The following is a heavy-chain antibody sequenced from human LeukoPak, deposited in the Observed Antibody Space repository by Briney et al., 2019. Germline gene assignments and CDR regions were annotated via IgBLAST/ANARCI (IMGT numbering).Heavy chain of an antibody. CDR1: GFTFSNAW. CDR2: IKSKSDGGTT. J-gene: IGHJ3*02. CDR3: TTVTRTDFDGLLLVGDAFDI. D-gene: IGHD3-9*01. Sequence: GGSLRLTCAASGFTFSNAWMSWVRQAPGKGLEWVGRIKSKSDGGTTDYAAPVKGRFTISRDDSKNTLYLQMNSLKTEDTAVYYCTTVTRTDFDGLLLVGDAFDIWGQGTMVTVSS. V-gene: IGHV3-15*01.